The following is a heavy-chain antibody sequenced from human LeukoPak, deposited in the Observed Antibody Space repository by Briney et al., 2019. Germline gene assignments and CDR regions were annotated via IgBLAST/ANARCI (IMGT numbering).Heavy chain of an antibody. J-gene: IGHJ3*02. V-gene: IGHV3-43*01. D-gene: IGHD3-10*01. CDR2: ISWDGGST. CDR3: ARLAGYYGSGLRAFDI. Sequence: PGGSLRLSWAASGFTFDDYTMHWVRQAPGKGLEWVSLISWDGGSTYYADSVKGRFTISRDNSKNSLYLQMNSLRTEDTALHYCARLAGYYGSGLRAFDIWGQGTMVTVSS. CDR1: GFTFDDYT.